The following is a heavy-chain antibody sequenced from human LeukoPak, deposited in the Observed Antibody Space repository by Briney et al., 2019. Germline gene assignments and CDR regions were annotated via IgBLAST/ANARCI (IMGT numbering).Heavy chain of an antibody. CDR1: GFTFSSYA. D-gene: IGHD6-13*01. J-gene: IGHJ4*02. V-gene: IGHV3-30*04. CDR2: ISYDGSNK. Sequence: GGSLRLSCAASGFTFSSYAMRWVRQAPGKGLEWVAVISYDGSNKYYADSVKGRFTISRDNSKNTLYLQMNSLRAEDTAVYYCARESSGSSSWYYFDYWGQGTLVTVSS. CDR3: ARESSGSSSWYYFDY.